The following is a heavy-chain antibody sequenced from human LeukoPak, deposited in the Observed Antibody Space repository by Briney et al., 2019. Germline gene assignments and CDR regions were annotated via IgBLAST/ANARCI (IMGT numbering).Heavy chain of an antibody. CDR2: IIPIFGTA. Sequence: GASVKGSCKASGGTFSSYAISWVRQAPGQGLEWMGGIIPIFGTANYAQKFQGRVTITTDESTSTAYMELSSLRSEDTAVYYCAIGSSEDYFDYWGQGTLVTVSS. J-gene: IGHJ4*02. V-gene: IGHV1-69*05. CDR1: GGTFSSYA. CDR3: AIGSSEDYFDY. D-gene: IGHD1-26*01.